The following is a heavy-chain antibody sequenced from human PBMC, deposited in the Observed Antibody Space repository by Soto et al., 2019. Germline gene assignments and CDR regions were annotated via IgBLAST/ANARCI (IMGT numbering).Heavy chain of an antibody. Sequence: PSETLSLTCNVSDASITSHYWTWIRQPPGKGLEWIGYIYYSGHDANAERNPSLKSRVTISVDTSKNQFFLNLSSVTAADSAVYYCARHLEWELFYYFDHWGQGKMVTVSS. J-gene: IGHJ4*02. CDR2: IYYSGHDANA. CDR1: DASITSHY. V-gene: IGHV4-59*08. D-gene: IGHD3-3*01. CDR3: ARHLEWELFYYFDH.